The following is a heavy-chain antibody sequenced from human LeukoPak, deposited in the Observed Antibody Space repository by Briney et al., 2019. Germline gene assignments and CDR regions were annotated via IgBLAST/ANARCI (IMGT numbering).Heavy chain of an antibody. V-gene: IGHV1-46*01. CDR1: GYTLTSCG. CDR3: VRAEDQYFDV. D-gene: IGHD2/OR15-2a*01. CDR2: ISPSGDTT. J-gene: IGHJ4*02. Sequence: ASVKVSCKASGYTLTSCGISWVRQAPGQGLQWMGIISPSGDTTTYAQKFVGRVTLTRDTSTSTVYLDLRSLESEDTALYYCVRAEDQYFDVWGQGIQVTVSS.